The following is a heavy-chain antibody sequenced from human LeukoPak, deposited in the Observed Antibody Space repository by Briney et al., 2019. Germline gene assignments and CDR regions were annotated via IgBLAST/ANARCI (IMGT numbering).Heavy chain of an antibody. CDR1: GFSLSVYW. V-gene: IGHV3-7*01. CDR2: LHADGSEY. D-gene: IGHD5-12*01. Sequence: GGSLRLSCVGSGFSLSVYWMSWVRQAPGKGLEWVARLHADGSEYSYVGSVKGRFTISGDNAKNSLYLQMNSLRVDDTAVYYCARGGYSFDYLGQGTLVTVSS. J-gene: IGHJ4*02. CDR3: ARGGYSFDY.